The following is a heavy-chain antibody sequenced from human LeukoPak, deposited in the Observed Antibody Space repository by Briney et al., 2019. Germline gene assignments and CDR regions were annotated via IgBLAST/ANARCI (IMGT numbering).Heavy chain of an antibody. V-gene: IGHV4-34*01. CDR2: ILPYGDF. CDR1: GGSCSDYY. D-gene: IGHD5-24*01. Sequence: SETLSLTCAVHGGSCSDYYCSWIRQPPGKGLEWIGEILPYGDFYYNPSLRSRLTISIDTSKTQFSLRLTSVTAADTAFYYCARGRDRSKAGDHWGQGSLVTVSS. CDR3: ARGRDRSKAGDH. J-gene: IGHJ4*02.